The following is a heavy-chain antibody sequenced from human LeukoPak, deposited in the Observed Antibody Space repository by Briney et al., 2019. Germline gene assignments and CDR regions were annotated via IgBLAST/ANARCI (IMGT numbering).Heavy chain of an antibody. Sequence: PETLSLTRTVSGDSIRSYYSSWIRQPPGEGLEWIGYIYYSGTTIYNPSLKSRVTISLDTSKNQFSVKLSSVTAADTGVYYCARDTYYYDSSGYYQYYFDYWGQGTLVTVSS. CDR3: ARDTYYYDSSGYYQYYFDY. D-gene: IGHD3-22*01. J-gene: IGHJ4*02. CDR1: GDSIRSYY. V-gene: IGHV4-59*01. CDR2: IYYSGTT.